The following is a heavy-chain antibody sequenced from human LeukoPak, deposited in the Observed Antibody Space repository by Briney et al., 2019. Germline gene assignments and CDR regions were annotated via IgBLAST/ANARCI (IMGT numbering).Heavy chain of an antibody. Sequence: GGSLRLSCAASGFTFSSYAMSWVRQAPGRGLEGVSAISGSGGSTYYAASVKGRFTISRDNSKNTLYLQMNSLRAEATAVYYCAKGGLTTKDDAFDIWGQGTMVTVSS. CDR1: GFTFSSYA. J-gene: IGHJ3*02. D-gene: IGHD4-17*01. CDR3: AKGGLTTKDDAFDI. V-gene: IGHV3-23*01. CDR2: ISGSGGST.